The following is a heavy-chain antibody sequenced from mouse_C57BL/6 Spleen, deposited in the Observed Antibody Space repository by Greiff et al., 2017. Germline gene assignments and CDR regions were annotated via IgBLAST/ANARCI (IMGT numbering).Heavy chain of an antibody. CDR2: IDPANGNT. CDR3: ARPYYGSSQPYFDY. CDR1: GFNIKNTY. J-gene: IGHJ2*01. Sequence: VQLQQSVAELVRPGASVKLSCPASGFNIKNTYMHWVKHRPEQGLEWIGRIDPANGNTKYAPKFQGKATITADTSANTAYLQLSSLTSEDTAIYYCARPYYGSSQPYFDYWGQGTTLTVSS. D-gene: IGHD1-1*01. V-gene: IGHV14-3*01.